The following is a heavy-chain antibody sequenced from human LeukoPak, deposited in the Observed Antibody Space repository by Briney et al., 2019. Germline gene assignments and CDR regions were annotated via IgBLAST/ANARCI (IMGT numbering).Heavy chain of an antibody. V-gene: IGHV1-18*01. CDR2: ISAYNGNT. CDR3: ARGPPDYYGSGSYAPLDY. D-gene: IGHD3-10*01. J-gene: IGHJ4*02. CDR1: GYTFTSYG. Sequence: GASVKVSCKASGYTFTSYGISWVRQAPGQGLEWMGWISAYNGNTNYAQKFQGRVTITADESTSTAYMELSSLRSEDTAVYYCARGPPDYYGSGSYAPLDYWGQGTLVTVSS.